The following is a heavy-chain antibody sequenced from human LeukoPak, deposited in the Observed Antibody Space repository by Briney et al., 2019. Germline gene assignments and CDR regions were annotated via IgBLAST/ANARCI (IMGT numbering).Heavy chain of an antibody. CDR3: AKYNGNYYVCSPIDS. Sequence: GGSLRLSCAASRFTFSSYAMSWVRQAPGKGLEWVSSISGSGGSTSSADSVEGRFTISRDNSKNTVYLQMNNLRVEDTAVYYCAKYNGNYYVCSPIDSWGQGTLVTVFS. J-gene: IGHJ4*02. CDR2: ISGSGGST. V-gene: IGHV3-23*01. D-gene: IGHD1-26*01. CDR1: RFTFSSYA.